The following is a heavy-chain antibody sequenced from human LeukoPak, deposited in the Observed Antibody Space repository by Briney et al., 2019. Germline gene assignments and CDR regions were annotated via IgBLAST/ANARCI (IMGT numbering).Heavy chain of an antibody. CDR1: GFTFSSYE. D-gene: IGHD4-17*01. CDR3: AGGDYGLDFDY. Sequence: GGSLRLSCAASGFTFSSYEMNWVRQAPGKGLEWVSYISSSGSTIYYADSVKGRFTISRDNAKNSLYLQMNSLRAEDTAVYYCAGGDYGLDFDYWGQGTLVTVSS. CDR2: ISSSGSTI. J-gene: IGHJ4*02. V-gene: IGHV3-48*03.